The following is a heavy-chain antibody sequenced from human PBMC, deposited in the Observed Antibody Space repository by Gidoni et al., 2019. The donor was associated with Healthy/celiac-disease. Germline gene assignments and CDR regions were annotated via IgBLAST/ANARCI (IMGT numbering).Heavy chain of an antibody. D-gene: IGHD5-12*01. CDR3: ARAGRKGGIEYNWFDP. Sequence: EWVAVISYDGSNKYYADSVKGRFTISRDNSKNTLYLQMNSLRAEDTAVYYCARAGRKGGIEYNWFDPWGQGTLVTVSS. V-gene: IGHV3-30-3*01. CDR2: ISYDGSNK. J-gene: IGHJ5*02.